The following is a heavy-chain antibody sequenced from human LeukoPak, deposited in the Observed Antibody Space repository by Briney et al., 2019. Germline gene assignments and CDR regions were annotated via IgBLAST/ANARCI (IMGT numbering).Heavy chain of an antibody. V-gene: IGHV3-23*01. Sequence: QTGRSLRLSCAASGFTFSTYAISWVRQAPGKGLEWVSAITGDGDTTYYADSVKGRFTISRDNAKNSLYLQMNSLRAEDTAVYYCARGDDTVVTPSFDYWGQGTLVTVSS. D-gene: IGHD4-23*01. J-gene: IGHJ4*02. CDR1: GFTFSTYA. CDR3: ARGDDTVVTPSFDY. CDR2: ITGDGDTT.